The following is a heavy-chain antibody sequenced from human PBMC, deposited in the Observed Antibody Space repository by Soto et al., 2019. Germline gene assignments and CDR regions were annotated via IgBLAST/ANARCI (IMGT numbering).Heavy chain of an antibody. CDR3: ARFARDSSSYYYGMDV. CDR1: GYSFTSYW. J-gene: IGHJ6*02. Sequence: PGESLKISCKGSGYSFTSYWIGWVHQMPGKGLEWMGIIYPGDSDTRYSPSFQGQVTISADKSISTAYLQWISLKASDTAMYYCARFARDSSSYYYGMDVWGQGTTVTSP. V-gene: IGHV5-51*07. D-gene: IGHD6-6*01. CDR2: IYPGDSDT.